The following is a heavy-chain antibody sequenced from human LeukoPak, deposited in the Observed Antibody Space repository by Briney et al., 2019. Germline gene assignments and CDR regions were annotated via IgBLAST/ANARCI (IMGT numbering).Heavy chain of an antibody. CDR3: ARARLERYMDV. V-gene: IGHV4-59*10. Sequence: SETLSLTCAVYGGSFSGYYWSWIRQPAGKGLEWIGRIYTSGSTNYNPSLKSRVTMSVDTAKNQFSLKLSSVSAADTAVYYCARARLERYMDVWGKGTTVTVSS. D-gene: IGHD1-1*01. CDR1: GGSFSGYY. CDR2: IYTSGST. J-gene: IGHJ6*03.